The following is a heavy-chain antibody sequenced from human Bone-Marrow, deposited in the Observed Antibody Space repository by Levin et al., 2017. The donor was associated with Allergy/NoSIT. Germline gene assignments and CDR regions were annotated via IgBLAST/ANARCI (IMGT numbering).Heavy chain of an antibody. CDR2: MYHSGST. D-gene: IGHD5-18*01. V-gene: IGHV4-39*01. CDR1: GASISSSNYY. J-gene: IGHJ4*02. Sequence: QTLSLTCTVSGASISSSNYYWGWIRQPPGKGLEWIGSMYHSGSTDFNPSLESRVTLSVDTSKNQFSLQLRSVTAADAAVYDCARPLREYNYGLFEHWGQGALVTVSS. CDR3: ARPLREYNYGLFEH.